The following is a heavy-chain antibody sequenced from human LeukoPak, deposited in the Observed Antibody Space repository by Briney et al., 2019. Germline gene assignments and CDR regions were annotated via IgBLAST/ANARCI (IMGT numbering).Heavy chain of an antibody. CDR3: AKDTLTGYYGIGTGIDY. Sequence: PGGSLRLSCAASGFTFSSYGMHWVRQAPGKGLEWVAVISYDGSNKYYADSVKGRFTISRDNSKNTLYLQMNSLRAEDTAVYYCAKDTLTGYYGIGTGIDYWGQGTLVTVSS. D-gene: IGHD3-9*01. CDR1: GFTFSSYG. CDR2: ISYDGSNK. J-gene: IGHJ4*02. V-gene: IGHV3-30*18.